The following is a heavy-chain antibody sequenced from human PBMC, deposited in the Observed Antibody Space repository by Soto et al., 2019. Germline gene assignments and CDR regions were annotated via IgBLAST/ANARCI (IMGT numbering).Heavy chain of an antibody. CDR1: GFTFNNYN. CDR2: ISSSTI. CDR3: AREGSDLYNWFDP. J-gene: IGHJ5*02. V-gene: IGHV3-48*01. D-gene: IGHD2-21*02. Sequence: GGSLRLSCAASGFTFNNYNMNWVRQAPGKGLEWVSYISSSTIYYADSVKGRFTISRDNAKNSLYLQMNSLRAEDTAVYYCAREGSDLYNWFDPCGQGTLVTVSS.